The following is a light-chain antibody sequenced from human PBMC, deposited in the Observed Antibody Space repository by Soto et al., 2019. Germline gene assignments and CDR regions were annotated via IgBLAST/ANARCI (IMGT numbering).Light chain of an antibody. CDR3: QQHAELPLT. V-gene: IGKV1-33*01. J-gene: IGKJ4*01. CDR2: GAS. CDR1: QDIGTY. Sequence: DIQMTQSPSSLSASVGDRVIITCLASQDIGTYLAWYQQKSGKAPKLLIYGASYLETGVPSRFSARGSGTEFSFTISSLQPEDFATYYCQQHAELPLTFGRGTNIDIK.